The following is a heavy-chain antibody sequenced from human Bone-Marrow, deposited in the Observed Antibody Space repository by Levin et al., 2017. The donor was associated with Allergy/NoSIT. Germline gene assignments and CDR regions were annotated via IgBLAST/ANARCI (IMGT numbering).Heavy chain of an antibody. CDR3: ARVADSSGKGRPNYYYYGMDV. V-gene: IGHV1-2*02. Sequence: ASVKVSCKASGYTFTGYYMHWVRQAPGQGLEWMGWINPNSGGTNYAQKFQGRVTMTRDTSISTAYMELSRLRSDDTAVYYCARVADSSGKGRPNYYYYGMDVWGQGTTVTVSS. CDR2: INPNSGGT. J-gene: IGHJ6*02. CDR1: GYTFTGYY. D-gene: IGHD3-22*01.